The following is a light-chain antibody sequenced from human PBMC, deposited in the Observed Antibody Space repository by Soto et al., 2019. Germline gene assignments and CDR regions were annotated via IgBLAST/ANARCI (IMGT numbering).Light chain of an antibody. Sequence: QSVLTQPASVSGSPGQSLTISRTGTSSDVGGYNSVSWYQQHPGKAPKLMIFDVNTRTPGVSSRFSGSKSGNTASLTISGLQAEDEADYYCSSYTSSDSWVFGGGTKLTVL. V-gene: IGLV2-14*01. CDR2: DVN. J-gene: IGLJ3*02. CDR3: SSYTSSDSWV. CDR1: SSDVGGYNS.